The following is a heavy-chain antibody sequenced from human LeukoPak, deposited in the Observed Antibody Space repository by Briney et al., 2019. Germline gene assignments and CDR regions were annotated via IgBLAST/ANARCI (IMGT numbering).Heavy chain of an antibody. D-gene: IGHD3-3*01. Sequence: ASVRVSCKASGYTFSGYYMHWVRQAPGQGLEWMGWINPNSGGTNYAQKFQGRVTITRDTSISTAYMELSRLRSDDTAVYYCARKTVRFSDYWGQGTLVTVSS. CDR2: INPNSGGT. V-gene: IGHV1-2*02. CDR1: GYTFSGYY. CDR3: ARKTVRFSDY. J-gene: IGHJ4*02.